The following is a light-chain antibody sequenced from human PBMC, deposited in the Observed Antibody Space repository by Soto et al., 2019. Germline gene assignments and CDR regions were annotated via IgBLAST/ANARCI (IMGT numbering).Light chain of an antibody. CDR2: GNT. J-gene: IGLJ3*02. CDR3: QSYDSSLSDWV. CDR1: SSNIGSGYD. V-gene: IGLV1-40*01. Sequence: QLVLTQPPSVSGAPGQRVTISCTGSSSNIGSGYDVHWYQQLPGTAPKLLIYGNTNRPSGVPDRFSGSKSGTSASLAITGLQAEDEADYSCQSYDSSLSDWVFGGGTQLTVL.